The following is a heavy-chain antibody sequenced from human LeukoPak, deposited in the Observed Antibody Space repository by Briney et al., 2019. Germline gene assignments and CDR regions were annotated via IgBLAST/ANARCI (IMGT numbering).Heavy chain of an antibody. D-gene: IGHD5-24*01. V-gene: IGHV3-9*01. CDR3: ARDNGKYALDV. CDR2: ISWNRGSI. Sequence: GGSLRLSCAASGFTFDDYAMHWVRQAPGKGLEWVSGISWNRGSIGYADSVKGRFTISRDNAKNTLYLQMNSLRAEDTAVYYCARDNGKYALDVWGQGTTVTVSS. CDR1: GFTFDDYA. J-gene: IGHJ6*02.